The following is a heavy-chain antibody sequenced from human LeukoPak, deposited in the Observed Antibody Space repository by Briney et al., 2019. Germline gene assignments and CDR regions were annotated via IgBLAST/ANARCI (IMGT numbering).Heavy chain of an antibody. Sequence: ASVKVSCKASGNTFTAYYIHWVRQAPGQGLEWMGRINPNSGGTDYAQNFRGRVTLTRDTSISTAYMGLTRLRSDDTAVYYCASDQAGSVNSFDPWGQGTLVTVSS. CDR1: GNTFTAYY. CDR2: INPNSGGT. J-gene: IGHJ5*02. V-gene: IGHV1-2*06. CDR3: ASDQAGSVNSFDP.